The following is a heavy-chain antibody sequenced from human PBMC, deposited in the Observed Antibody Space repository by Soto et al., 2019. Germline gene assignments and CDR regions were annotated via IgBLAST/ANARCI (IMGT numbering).Heavy chain of an antibody. CDR2: IYPGDSDT. CDR3: ARSSRRSIAAAGTYYFDY. Sequence: GESLKISCKGSGYSFTSYWIGWVRQMPGKGLEWMGIIYPGDSDTRYSPSFQGQVTISADKSISTAYLQWSSLKASDTAMYYCARSSRRSIAAAGTYYFDYWGQGTLVTVSS. CDR1: GYSFTSYW. D-gene: IGHD6-13*01. J-gene: IGHJ4*02. V-gene: IGHV5-51*01.